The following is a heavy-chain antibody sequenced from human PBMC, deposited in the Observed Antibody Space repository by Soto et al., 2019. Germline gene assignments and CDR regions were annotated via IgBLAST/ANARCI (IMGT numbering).Heavy chain of an antibody. J-gene: IGHJ6*02. CDR1: GFTFSSYA. D-gene: IGHD2-2*01. CDR2: ISYDGSNK. Sequence: GSLRFCCAASGFTFSSYAMHWVRQAPGKGLEWVAVISYDGSNKYYADSVKGRFTISRDNSKNTLYLQMNSLRAEDTAVYYCAREEIVLVPAAPFHYYYYGMDVWGQGTTVTVSS. V-gene: IGHV3-30-3*01. CDR3: AREEIVLVPAAPFHYYYYGMDV.